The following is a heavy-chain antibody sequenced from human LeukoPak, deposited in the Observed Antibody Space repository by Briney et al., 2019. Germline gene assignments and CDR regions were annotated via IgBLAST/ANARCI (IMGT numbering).Heavy chain of an antibody. J-gene: IGHJ4*02. CDR1: GGTLRRHT. D-gene: IGHD6-19*01. CDR3: SSRSHKTIVGADTREVGDY. CDR2: IIPMMGIA. Sequence: SVKVSCKASGGTLRRHTITWVRQAPGQGLEWMGRIIPMMGIANYAQKFQGRVTITADTSTDTAYMDLISLRSEDTAVYYCSSRSHKTIVGADTREVGDYWGQGTLVTVSS. V-gene: IGHV1-69*02.